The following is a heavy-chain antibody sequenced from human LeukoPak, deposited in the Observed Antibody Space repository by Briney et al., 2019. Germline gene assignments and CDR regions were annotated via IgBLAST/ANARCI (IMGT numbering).Heavy chain of an antibody. CDR3: ATVGLRDYYGMDV. V-gene: IGHV4-59*02. D-gene: IGHD4-23*01. CDR1: GASVSSHY. Sequence: SETLSLTCAVSGASVSSHYWSWIRQSPGKGLEWIGHIYHSGTTKYNPSLKSRVTISVDTPKSQFSLKLSSVTAADTAVYYCATVGLRDYYGMDVWGQGTTVTVSS. J-gene: IGHJ6*02. CDR2: IYHSGTT.